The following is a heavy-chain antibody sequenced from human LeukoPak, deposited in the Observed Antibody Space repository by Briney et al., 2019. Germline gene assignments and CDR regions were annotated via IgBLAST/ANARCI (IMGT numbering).Heavy chain of an antibody. J-gene: IGHJ4*02. CDR2: ISGSGDST. D-gene: IGHD6-19*01. V-gene: IGHV3-23*01. Sequence: GGSLRHSCAASGFTFSSYAMSWVRQAPGRGLEWVSGISGSGDSTNYADSVKGRFTSSRDNSKNTLFLQMNMLRAEDTAVYYCAKIPVSYSSGWSNFDYWGQGTLVTVSS. CDR3: AKIPVSYSSGWSNFDY. CDR1: GFTFSSYA.